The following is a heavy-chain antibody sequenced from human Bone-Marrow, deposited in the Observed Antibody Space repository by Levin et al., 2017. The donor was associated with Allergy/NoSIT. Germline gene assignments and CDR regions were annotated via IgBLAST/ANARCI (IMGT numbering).Heavy chain of an antibody. Sequence: SETLSLTCAISGASVSSNSAAWNWIRQSPSRGLEWLGRTYYRSKWYNDYAVSVKSRITINPDTSKNQFSLQLNSVTPEDTAVYYCARDPYSSSYPEVYFDLWGRGTLVTVSS. CDR2: TYYRSKWYN. J-gene: IGHJ2*01. CDR3: ARDPYSSSYPEVYFDL. V-gene: IGHV6-1*01. D-gene: IGHD6-13*01. CDR1: GASVSSNSAA.